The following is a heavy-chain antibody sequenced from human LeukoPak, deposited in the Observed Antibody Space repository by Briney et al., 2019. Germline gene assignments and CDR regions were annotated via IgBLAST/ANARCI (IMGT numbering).Heavy chain of an antibody. J-gene: IGHJ4*02. V-gene: IGHV3-7*01. CDR3: ARIGYSSSSFDY. CDR1: GFTFSNYW. CDR2: INQDGSVK. Sequence: GGSLRLSCAASGFTFSNYWMSCVRQAPGKGLEWVANINQDGSVKYYVDSVKGRLTISRDNAKNSVYLQMDSPRAEDTAVYCCARIGYSSSSFDYWGKGSLVTVSS. D-gene: IGHD6-6*01.